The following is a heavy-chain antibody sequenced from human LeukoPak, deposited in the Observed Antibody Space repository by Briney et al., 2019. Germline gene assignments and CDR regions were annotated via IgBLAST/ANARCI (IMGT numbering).Heavy chain of an antibody. D-gene: IGHD2-2*01. Sequence: PGGSLRLSCAASGFTFSSYSMNWVRQAPGKGLGWVSYISSSSSTIYYADSVKGRFTISRDNAKNSLYLQMNSLRAEGTAVYYCARGYCSSTSCYGIYYYYGMDVWGQGTTVTVSS. J-gene: IGHJ6*02. CDR3: ARGYCSSTSCYGIYYYYGMDV. V-gene: IGHV3-48*01. CDR1: GFTFSSYS. CDR2: ISSSSSTI.